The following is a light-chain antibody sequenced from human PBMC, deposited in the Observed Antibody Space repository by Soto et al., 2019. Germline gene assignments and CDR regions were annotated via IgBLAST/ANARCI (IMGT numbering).Light chain of an antibody. CDR1: QTISSW. J-gene: IGKJ1*01. CDR3: QHYNSYSEA. V-gene: IGKV1-5*03. Sequence: DIQIIQSPSTLSGSVGDRVTITCRASQTISSWLAWYQQKPGKAPKLLIYKASTLKSGVPSRFSGSGSGTEFTLTISSLQPDDFANYYCQHYNSYSEAFGQGTKVDIK. CDR2: KAS.